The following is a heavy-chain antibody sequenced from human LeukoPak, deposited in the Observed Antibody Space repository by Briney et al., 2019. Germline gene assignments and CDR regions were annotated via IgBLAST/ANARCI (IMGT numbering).Heavy chain of an antibody. CDR2: INATRGGT. CDR3: ARASSSPQDNWFDP. Sequence: GASVKVSCKASGYTFTGYYIHWVRQAPGQGREWMGWINATRGGTNYAQKFQGRVTMTRDTSISTAFLELSSLRSDDTAVYYCARASSSPQDNWFDPWGQGTLVTVSS. D-gene: IGHD6-19*01. J-gene: IGHJ5*02. CDR1: GYTFTGYY. V-gene: IGHV1-2*02.